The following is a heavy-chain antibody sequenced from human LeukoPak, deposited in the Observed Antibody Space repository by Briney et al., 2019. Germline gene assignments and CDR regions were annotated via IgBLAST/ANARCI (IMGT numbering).Heavy chain of an antibody. Sequence: PGGSLRLSCAASVCMFSTYFMTWVRQAPAKGLEGVANIKQEGSEKYYVDSVKGRFTISRNNADNSLYLQMSSLRAEDTAVYYCARVEGDSYGSGTYHRHFDYVGQGTLVTVSS. D-gene: IGHD3-10*01. V-gene: IGHV3-7*01. CDR3: ARVEGDSYGSGTYHRHFDY. CDR2: IKQEGSEK. J-gene: IGHJ4*02. CDR1: VCMFSTYF.